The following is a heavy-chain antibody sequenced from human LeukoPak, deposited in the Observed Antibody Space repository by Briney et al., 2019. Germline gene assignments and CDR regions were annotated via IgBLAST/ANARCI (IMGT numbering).Heavy chain of an antibody. CDR2: ISSSSSTI. CDR1: GLTFSTYS. J-gene: IGHJ4*02. CDR3: AGAFDY. Sequence: GGSLRLSCAASGLTFSTYSMNWVRQAPGKGLEWVSYISSSSSTIYYADSVKGRFTISRDNAKNSLYLQMNSLRGEDTAVYYCAGAFDYWGQGTLVTVSS. V-gene: IGHV3-48*01.